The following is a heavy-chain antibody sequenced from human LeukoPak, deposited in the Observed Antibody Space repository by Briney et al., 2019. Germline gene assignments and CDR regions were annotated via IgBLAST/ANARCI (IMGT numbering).Heavy chain of an antibody. V-gene: IGHV4-59*01. D-gene: IGHD3-10*01. J-gene: IGHJ6*03. Sequence: PSETLSLTCTVSGGSISSYYWSWIRQPPGKGLDWIGYISYPGSTNYNPSLNSRVTISIDTSKNQFPLKLSSVTAADTAVYYCARGVGELLSYYYYYYMDVWGKGTTVTISS. CDR3: ARGVGELLSYYYYYYMDV. CDR1: GGSISSYY. CDR2: ISYPGST.